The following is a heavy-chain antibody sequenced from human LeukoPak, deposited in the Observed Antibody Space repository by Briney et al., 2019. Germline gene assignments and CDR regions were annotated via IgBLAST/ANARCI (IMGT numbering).Heavy chain of an antibody. CDR3: ARFGGVVAKSGHYYYGMDV. CDR2: IYPDDSDT. V-gene: IGHV5-51*01. Sequence: HGEPLKISCKASGYTFSNFWIAWVRQMPGKGLEWIGIIYPDDSDTTYSPSFEGQVPISADKSINTVNLQWSSLQASDTAMYYCARFGGVVAKSGHYYYGMDVWGQGTTVTVPS. CDR1: GYTFSNFW. D-gene: IGHD3-3*01. J-gene: IGHJ6*02.